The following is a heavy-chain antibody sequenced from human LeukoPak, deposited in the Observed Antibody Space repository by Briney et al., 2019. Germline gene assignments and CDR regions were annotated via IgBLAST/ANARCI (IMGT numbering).Heavy chain of an antibody. CDR2: IYYSGTT. D-gene: IGHD6-19*01. J-gene: IGHJ3*02. Sequence: SENLSLTCTVSGGSIRTHYWSWIRQPPGKGLEWIGYIYYSGTTNYNPSLKSRVTISVDRAKNQFSLRLNSVTAADTAVYYCARGAAVFYDAFDIWGQGTMVTVSS. V-gene: IGHV4-59*11. CDR3: ARGAAVFYDAFDI. CDR1: GGSIRTHY.